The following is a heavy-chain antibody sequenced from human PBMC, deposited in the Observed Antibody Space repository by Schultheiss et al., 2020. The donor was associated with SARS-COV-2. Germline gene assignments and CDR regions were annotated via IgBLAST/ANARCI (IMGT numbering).Heavy chain of an antibody. Sequence: GGSLRLSCAASGFTFSSYAMSWVRQAPGKGLEWVSAISGSGGSTYYADSVKGRFTISRDNAKKSLSLQMNSLRAEDTAVYYCAKDGRGQFLNYYYGMDVWGQGTTVTVSS. V-gene: IGHV3-23*01. CDR2: ISGSGGST. J-gene: IGHJ6*02. CDR3: AKDGRGQFLNYYYGMDV. CDR1: GFTFSSYA. D-gene: IGHD3-3*01.